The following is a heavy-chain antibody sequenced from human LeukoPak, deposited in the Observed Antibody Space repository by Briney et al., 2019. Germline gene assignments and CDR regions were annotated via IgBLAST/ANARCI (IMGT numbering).Heavy chain of an antibody. D-gene: IGHD3-22*01. J-gene: IGHJ3*02. V-gene: IGHV3-48*03. Sequence: GGSLRLSCAAFGFTFSSYEMNWVRQAPGKGLEWVSYISSSGSTIYYADSVKGRFTISRDNAKNSLYLQMNSLKTEDTAVYYCTTDDSMIVVVLDAFDIWGQGTMVTVSS. CDR1: GFTFSSYE. CDR2: ISSSGSTI. CDR3: TTDDSMIVVVLDAFDI.